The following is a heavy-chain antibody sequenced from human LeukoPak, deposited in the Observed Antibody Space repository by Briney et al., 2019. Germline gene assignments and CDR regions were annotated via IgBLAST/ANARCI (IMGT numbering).Heavy chain of an antibody. V-gene: IGHV1-2*02. Sequence: ASVKVSCKAPGYTFTGYYMHWVRQAPGQGLEWMGWINPNSGGTNYAQKFQGRVTMTRDTSISTAYMELSRLRSDDTAVYYCARGAGGSYPFGGYWGQGTLVTVSS. CDR1: GYTFTGYY. D-gene: IGHD3-16*02. CDR2: INPNSGGT. J-gene: IGHJ4*02. CDR3: ARGAGGSYPFGGY.